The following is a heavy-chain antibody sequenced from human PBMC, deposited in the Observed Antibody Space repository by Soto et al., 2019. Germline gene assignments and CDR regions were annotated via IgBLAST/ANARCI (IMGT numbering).Heavy chain of an antibody. CDR2: ISSDGTTT. Sequence: PGGSLRLSCEASGFTLSTYWMQWVRQAPGKGLVWVSFISSDGTTTYYADSVKGRFTVSRDNAKNTLSLQMNSLRADDTAVYYCVRDGRNYYGMDVWGQGTTVTVPS. CDR1: GFTLSTYW. CDR3: VRDGRNYYGMDV. V-gene: IGHV3-74*01. J-gene: IGHJ6*02.